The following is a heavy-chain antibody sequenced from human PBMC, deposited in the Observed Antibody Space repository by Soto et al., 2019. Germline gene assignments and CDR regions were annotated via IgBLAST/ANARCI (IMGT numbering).Heavy chain of an antibody. CDR1: GFTFSGSA. Sequence: EVQLVESGGGLVQPGGSLKLSCAASGFTFSGSAMHWVRQASGKGLEWVGRIRSKANSYETAYAASGKGRFTNTRDDSKNTANLHMNSVKTEDKDVYNCTRNSSPSGFDYWGQGTLVTVSS. CDR3: TRNSSPSGFDY. D-gene: IGHD5-18*01. V-gene: IGHV3-73*02. CDR2: IRSKANSYET. J-gene: IGHJ4*02.